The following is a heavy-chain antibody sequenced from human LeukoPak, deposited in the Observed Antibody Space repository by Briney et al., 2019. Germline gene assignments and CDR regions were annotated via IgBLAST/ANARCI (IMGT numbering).Heavy chain of an antibody. J-gene: IGHJ5*02. V-gene: IGHV5-51*01. CDR3: PRRGLYTFSNWFDP. CDR2: IYPGDSDT. CDR1: GSLFTSYW. D-gene: IGHD2/OR15-2a*01. Sequence: GASLQISCQGSGSLFTSYWIGWVRQLPGKGLEWMGIIYPGDSDTRYSPSFQGQVTISADKSISTAYLQWSSLKASATAMYYCPRRGLYTFSNWFDPWGQGTLVTVSS.